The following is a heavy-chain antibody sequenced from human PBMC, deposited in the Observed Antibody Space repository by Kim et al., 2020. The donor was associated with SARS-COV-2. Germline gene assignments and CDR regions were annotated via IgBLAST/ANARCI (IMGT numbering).Heavy chain of an antibody. CDR1: RFTFSSFA. Sequence: GGSLRLSCAASRFTFSSFAMTWVRQAPGKGLEWVSAISASASTTYYADSVKGRFTISRDNSKNTLYLQMNTLRAEDTAVYYCAKARNAYHLYYYYYGLDV. CDR3: AKARNAYHLYYYYYGLDV. D-gene: IGHD2-2*01. V-gene: IGHV3-23*01. J-gene: IGHJ6*01. CDR2: ISASASTT.